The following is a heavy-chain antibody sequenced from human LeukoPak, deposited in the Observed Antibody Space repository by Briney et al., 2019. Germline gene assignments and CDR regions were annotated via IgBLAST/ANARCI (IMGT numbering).Heavy chain of an antibody. Sequence: GRSLRLSCAASGFTFSSYGMHWVRQAPGKGLEWVSVIYSGGSTYYADSVKGRFTISRDNSKNTLYLQMNSLRAEDTAVYYCARAYKNWGQGTLVTVSS. D-gene: IGHD5-24*01. CDR1: GFTFSSYG. CDR3: ARAYKN. CDR2: IYSGGST. J-gene: IGHJ4*02. V-gene: IGHV3-53*01.